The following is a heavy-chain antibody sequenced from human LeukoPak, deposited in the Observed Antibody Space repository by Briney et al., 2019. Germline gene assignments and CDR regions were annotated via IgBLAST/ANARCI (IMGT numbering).Heavy chain of an antibody. D-gene: IGHD5-24*01. Sequence: PSETLSLTCTVSGGSISSYYWNWIRQPPGKGLGWIGYIYYSGSTNYNPSLKSRVTISLDTSKNQFSLNLTSVTAADTAVYYCARRGMATKTHAFDIWGQGTMVTVSS. CDR1: GGSISSYY. J-gene: IGHJ3*02. CDR3: ARRGMATKTHAFDI. V-gene: IGHV4-59*01. CDR2: IYYSGST.